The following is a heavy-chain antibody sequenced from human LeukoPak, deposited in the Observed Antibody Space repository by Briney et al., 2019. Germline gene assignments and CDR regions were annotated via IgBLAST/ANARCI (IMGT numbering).Heavy chain of an antibody. D-gene: IGHD1-1*01. V-gene: IGHV4-30-4*01. J-gene: IGHJ6*02. CDR2: IYYSGST. Sequence: SETLSLTCTVSGGSISTGDYYWSWIRQPPGKGLEYIGYIYYSGSTYYNPSLKSRITISVDTSKNQFSLKLSSVTAADTAVYYCAREVESYGMDVWGQGTTVTVSS. CDR1: GGSISTGDYY. CDR3: AREVESYGMDV.